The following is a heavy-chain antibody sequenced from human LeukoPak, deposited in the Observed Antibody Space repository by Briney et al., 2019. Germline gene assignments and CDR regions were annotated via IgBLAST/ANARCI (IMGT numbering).Heavy chain of an antibody. Sequence: GGSLRLSCAASGFTLSNYWMIHWVRQGPGKGLEWVSGINWNGGNTGYADSVKGRFTIFRDNAKNSLYLEMDSLRVEDTALYYCARTSDGNWFDPWGQGTLVTVSS. D-gene: IGHD1-26*01. V-gene: IGHV3-20*04. J-gene: IGHJ5*02. CDR1: GFTLSNYW. CDR3: ARTSDGNWFDP. CDR2: INWNGGNT.